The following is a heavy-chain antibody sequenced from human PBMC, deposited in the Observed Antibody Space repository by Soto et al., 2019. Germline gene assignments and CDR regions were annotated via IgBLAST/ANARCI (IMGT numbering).Heavy chain of an antibody. Sequence: QVQLVQSGAEVKKPGASVKVSCKASGYTFTSYGISWVRQAPGQGLEWMGWISGKNGNTNYAQKFKGRVTMTTDTFTSTDYMELRSLRSDDTDVYYCARDSLPLLSVAGTDFDYWGQGTLVTGAS. J-gene: IGHJ4*02. CDR2: ISGKNGNT. V-gene: IGHV1-18*01. CDR1: GYTFTSYG. D-gene: IGHD6-19*01. CDR3: ARDSLPLLSVAGTDFDY.